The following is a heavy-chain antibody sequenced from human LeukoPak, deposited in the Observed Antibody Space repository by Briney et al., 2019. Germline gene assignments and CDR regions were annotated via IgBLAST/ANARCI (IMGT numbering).Heavy chain of an antibody. CDR3: AKERGDTYGHELFDY. Sequence: PGGSLRLSCAASGFNFNTYTMNWVRQAPGKGLEWVSSISSDSSYIYYADAVHGRFTVSRDNAKYSLYLQMNSLRVEDTAIYYCAKERGDTYGHELFDYWGQGTLVTVSS. CDR2: ISSDSSYI. D-gene: IGHD5-18*01. CDR1: GFNFNTYT. J-gene: IGHJ4*02. V-gene: IGHV3-21*04.